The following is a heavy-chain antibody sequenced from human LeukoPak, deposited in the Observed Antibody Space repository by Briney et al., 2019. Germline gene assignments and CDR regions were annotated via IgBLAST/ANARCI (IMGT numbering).Heavy chain of an antibody. CDR3: ARRRRLGSSLDC. J-gene: IGHJ4*02. V-gene: IGHV4-39*01. D-gene: IGHD1-26*01. CDR2: VYYSGTT. CDR1: GGSINSSFY. Sequence: PSETLSLTCTVSGGSINSSFYWDWIRQPPGKGLEWIGSVYYSGTTYYNTSFKSRITISVDTSKPVLSLKLTSVTAADTAVYFCARRRRLGSSLDCWGQGTLVAVSS.